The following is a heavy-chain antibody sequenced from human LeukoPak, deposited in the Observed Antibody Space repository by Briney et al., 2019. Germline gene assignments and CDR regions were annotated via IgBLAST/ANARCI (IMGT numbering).Heavy chain of an antibody. V-gene: IGHV3-30-3*02. D-gene: IGHD5-18*01. J-gene: IGHJ4*02. CDR2: ISYDGSNK. Sequence: GGSLRLSCAASGFTFSSYAMHWVRQAPGKGLEWVAVISYDGSNKYYADSVKGRFTISRDNSKNTLYLQMNSLRAEDTAFYYCAKLSGYSYDYFDYWGQGTLVTVSS. CDR3: AKLSGYSYDYFDY. CDR1: GFTFSSYA.